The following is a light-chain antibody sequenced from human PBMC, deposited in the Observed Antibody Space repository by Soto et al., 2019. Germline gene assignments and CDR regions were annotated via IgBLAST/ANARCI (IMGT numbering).Light chain of an antibody. J-gene: IGKJ1*01. V-gene: IGKV3-20*01. CDR2: GAS. CDR1: QRVASRY. CDR3: QQYGTSPWT. Sequence: EIVLTQSPGTLALSPGERATLSCRSSQRVASRYLAWDQQKTGQGPRLFIYGASSRATGIPDRFSGSGSGTDFTHNIRRLEPEDCAVYCCQQYGTSPWTFGQGTKAEIK.